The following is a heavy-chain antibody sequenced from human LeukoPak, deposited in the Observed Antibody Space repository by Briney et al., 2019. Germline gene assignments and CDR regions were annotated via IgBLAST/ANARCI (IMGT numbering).Heavy chain of an antibody. CDR1: GYTFTSFD. D-gene: IGHD1-1*01. J-gene: IGHJ5*02. Sequence: GASVKVSCKASGYTFTSFDINWVRQAPGQGLEWMGWMNYNSGNTGYAQKFQGRVIMTRNISISTAYMELSSLRSEDSAVYYCARVKYNWNDIFENWFDPWGQGTLVTVSS. CDR3: ARVKYNWNDIFENWFDP. V-gene: IGHV1-8*01. CDR2: MNYNSGNT.